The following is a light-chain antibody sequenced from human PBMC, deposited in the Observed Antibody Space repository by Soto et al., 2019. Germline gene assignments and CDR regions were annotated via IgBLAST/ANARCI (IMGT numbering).Light chain of an antibody. J-gene: IGKJ5*01. CDR2: SAS. Sequence: IQLTQSPSSLSASVGDRVTITCRASQGIGRYLAWYQQKPGKAPKLLIYSASTLQSGVPSGFTGSGSGTDFTLTISSLQPEDFATYSGKTVNNYLFTFGQRTRLEIK. CDR3: KTVNNYLFT. CDR1: QGIGRY. V-gene: IGKV1-9*01.